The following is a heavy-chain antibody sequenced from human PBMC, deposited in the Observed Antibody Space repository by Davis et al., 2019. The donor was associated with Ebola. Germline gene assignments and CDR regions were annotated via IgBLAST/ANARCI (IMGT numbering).Heavy chain of an antibody. CDR3: ARAPSDFYGMDV. V-gene: IGHV1-46*01. CDR2: INPSGGST. J-gene: IGHJ6*04. CDR1: GYIFTDYA. Sequence: ASVKVSCKASGYIFTDYAIHWVRQPPGQGLEWMGIINPSGGSTTYAQRFQGRITMTRDTSTSTVYMDLSSLRSEDTAEYYCARAPSDFYGMDVWGKGTTVTVSS. D-gene: IGHD6-6*01.